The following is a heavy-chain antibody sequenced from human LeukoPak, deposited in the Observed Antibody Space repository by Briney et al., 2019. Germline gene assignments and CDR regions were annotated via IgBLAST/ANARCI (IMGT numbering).Heavy chain of an antibody. Sequence: SETLSLTCTVSGGSIRSYYWSWIRQPAGKGLEWIGRIYTSGSTNYNPSLKSRVTISVDTSKNQFSLKLSSVTAADTAVYYCARADSDYYDSSGYHDAFDIWGQGTMVTVSS. CDR1: GGSIRSYY. J-gene: IGHJ3*02. V-gene: IGHV4-4*07. CDR2: IYTSGST. D-gene: IGHD3-22*01. CDR3: ARADSDYYDSSGYHDAFDI.